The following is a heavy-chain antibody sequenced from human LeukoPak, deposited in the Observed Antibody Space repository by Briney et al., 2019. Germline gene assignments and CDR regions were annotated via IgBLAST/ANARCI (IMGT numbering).Heavy chain of an antibody. J-gene: IGHJ4*02. CDR1: GASIDTYY. D-gene: IGHD1-26*01. Sequence: SETLSLTCTVSGASIDTYYWSWVRQPAGQGLEWIGRMYTRGRTHYSPSLDSRLTMSVDTSKNQFSLKLTSVTAADTAVYYCANGGNSGSYFEDWGQGPLVTVSS. V-gene: IGHV4-4*07. CDR2: MYTRGRT. CDR3: ANGGNSGSYFED.